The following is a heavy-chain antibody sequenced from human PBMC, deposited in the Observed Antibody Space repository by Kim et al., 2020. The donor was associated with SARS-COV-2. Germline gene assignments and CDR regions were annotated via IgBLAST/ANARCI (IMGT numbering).Heavy chain of an antibody. CDR1: GFTFTSSA. J-gene: IGHJ6*02. Sequence: SVKVSCKASGFTFTSSAVQWVRQARGQRLEWIGWIVVGSGNTNYAQKFQERVTITRDMSTSTAYMELSSLRSEDTAVYYCAARIAAAGTGDYYYYGMDVWGQGTTVTVSS. D-gene: IGHD6-13*01. CDR3: AARIAAAGTGDYYYYGMDV. CDR2: IVVGSGNT. V-gene: IGHV1-58*01.